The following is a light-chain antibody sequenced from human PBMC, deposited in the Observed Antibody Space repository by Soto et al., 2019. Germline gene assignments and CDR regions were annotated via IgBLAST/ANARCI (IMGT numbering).Light chain of an antibody. Sequence: EIVLTQSPGTLSLSPGERATLSCRASQSVSSTYLAWYQQKPGQAPRLLIYGASSRDTAIPDRFSGSGSGTDFTLTISRLEPEDFAVYYCQQYSSSPRTFGQGTKLEIK. CDR3: QQYSSSPRT. CDR1: QSVSSTY. CDR2: GAS. V-gene: IGKV3-20*01. J-gene: IGKJ2*01.